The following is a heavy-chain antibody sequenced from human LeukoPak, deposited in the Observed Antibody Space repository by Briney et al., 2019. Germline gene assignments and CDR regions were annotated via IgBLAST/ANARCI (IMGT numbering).Heavy chain of an antibody. D-gene: IGHD3-3*01. CDR1: GFTFSSYW. J-gene: IGHJ5*02. V-gene: IGHV3-7*03. CDR2: IKQDGSEK. Sequence: PGGSLRLSCAASGFTFSSYWMSWVRQAPGKGLEWVANIKQDGSEKYYVDSVKGRFTISRDNAKNSLYLQMNSLRAEDTAVYYCARESYDFWSGYSNWFDPWGRGTLVTVSS. CDR3: ARESYDFWSGYSNWFDP.